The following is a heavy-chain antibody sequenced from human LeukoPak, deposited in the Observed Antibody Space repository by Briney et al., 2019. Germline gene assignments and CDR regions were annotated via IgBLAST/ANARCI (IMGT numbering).Heavy chain of an antibody. J-gene: IGHJ5*02. CDR1: GGSISSYY. CDR3: ARQGRRSYDFWSGYPHTYNWFDP. V-gene: IGHV4-4*09. CDR2: IYTSGST. D-gene: IGHD3-3*01. Sequence: KTSETLSFTCTVSGGSISSYYWSWIRQPPGKGLEWIGYIYTSGSTNYNPSLKSRVTISVDTSKNQFSLKLSSVTAADTAVYYCARQGRRSYDFWSGYPHTYNWFDPWGQGTLVTVSS.